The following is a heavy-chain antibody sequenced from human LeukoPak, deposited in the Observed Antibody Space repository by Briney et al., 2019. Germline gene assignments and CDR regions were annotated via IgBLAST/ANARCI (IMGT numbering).Heavy chain of an antibody. J-gene: IGHJ5*02. CDR2: INPNSGGT. D-gene: IGHD2-15*01. Sequence: PGGSLRLSCAASGYTFNGYYMHWVRQPPGQGLEGMGWINPNSGGTNYAQKFQGRVTMTRDTSISTAYLELSKLRADDTAVYYCATPAYEYCSGGSCYSSWFDPWGQGTLVTVSS. CDR1: GYTFNGYY. V-gene: IGHV1-2*02. CDR3: ATPAYEYCSGGSCYSSWFDP.